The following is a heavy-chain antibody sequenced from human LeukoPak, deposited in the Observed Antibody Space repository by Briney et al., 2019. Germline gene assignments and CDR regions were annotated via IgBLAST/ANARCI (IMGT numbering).Heavy chain of an antibody. CDR3: ARALYSSSWFLYWFDP. D-gene: IGHD6-13*01. J-gene: IGHJ5*02. CDR2: IIPIFGTA. V-gene: IGHV1-69*13. Sequence: EASVKVSCKASGGTFSSYAISWVRQAPGQGFEWMGGIIPIFGTANYAQKFQGRVTITADESTSTAYMELSSLRSEDTAVYYCARALYSSSWFLYWFDPWGQGPLVTVSS. CDR1: GGTFSSYA.